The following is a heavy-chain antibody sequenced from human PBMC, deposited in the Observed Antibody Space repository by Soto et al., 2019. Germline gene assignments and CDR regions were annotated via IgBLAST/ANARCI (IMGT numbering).Heavy chain of an antibody. J-gene: IGHJ6*03. CDR1: GFTFSSDA. CDR3: ARRARADYYYLDV. CDR2: IRSNGIGT. V-gene: IGHV3-64*01. D-gene: IGHD6-6*01. Sequence: EVQLVESGGGLAQPGGSLRLSCAASGFTFSSDAMDWVRQAPGKGLEYVSGIRSNGIGTYYASSVKGRFTISRDNSMDTVYLQLDSLRPEDMAVYYCARRARADYYYLDVWGKGTTVTVS.